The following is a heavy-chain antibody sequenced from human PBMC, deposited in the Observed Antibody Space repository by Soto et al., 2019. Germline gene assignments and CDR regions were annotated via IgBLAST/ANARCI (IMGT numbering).Heavy chain of an antibody. CDR1: GDSISSRSYY. V-gene: IGHV4-39*01. CDR2: IYYSGST. J-gene: IGHJ4*02. D-gene: IGHD2-21*02. Sequence: PTQTLSLTCTVTGDSISSRSYYWGWIRQPPGKGLEWIGSIYYSGSTYNNPSLRSRVSMSIDTSKDQFSLKLKSVTAADTALYFCARQRTSVVTQAYFDVWGPVSLVTVS. CDR3: ARQRTSVVTQAYFDV.